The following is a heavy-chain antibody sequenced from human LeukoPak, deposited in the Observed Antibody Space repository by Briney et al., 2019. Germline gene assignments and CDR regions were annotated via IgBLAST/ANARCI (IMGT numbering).Heavy chain of an antibody. V-gene: IGHV3-64D*06. CDR1: VFTFSIYA. Sequence: GGSLRLSCSASVFTFSIYAMHCVRRAPGEGLEYVSSISSDGGSTYYAASVKGRFHISRDNSKNTLYLQVNSLRAEDTAVYYCVKDQSGSGSWWGQGTLVTVSS. D-gene: IGHD3-10*01. J-gene: IGHJ4*02. CDR2: ISSDGGST. CDR3: VKDQSGSGSW.